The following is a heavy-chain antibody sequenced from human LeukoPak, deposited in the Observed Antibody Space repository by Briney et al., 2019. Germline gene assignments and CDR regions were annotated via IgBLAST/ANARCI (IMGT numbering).Heavy chain of an antibody. CDR3: TRTARTSDF. J-gene: IGHJ4*02. CDR1: GFTFSGYW. V-gene: IGHV3-7*01. Sequence: PGGSLRLSCAASGFTFSGYWMSWVRQTPGKGLEYVAYTSDDGTQELSVDSVKGRFTISRDNARNSLYLQMNSLRVEDTAVYYCTRTARTSDFRGQGTLVTVSS. D-gene: IGHD1-14*01. CDR2: TSDDGTQE.